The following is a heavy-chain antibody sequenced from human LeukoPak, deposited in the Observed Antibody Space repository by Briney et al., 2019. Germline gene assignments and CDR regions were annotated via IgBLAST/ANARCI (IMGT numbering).Heavy chain of an antibody. V-gene: IGHV4-59*01. CDR1: GGSISSYY. J-gene: IGHJ4*02. D-gene: IGHD3-10*01. CDR2: IYYSGST. Sequence: SETLSLTCTVSGGSISSYYWSWIRQPPGKGLEWIGYIYYSGSTNYNPSLKSRVTISVDTSKNQFSLKLSSVTAADTAVYYCAREVIGWGQGTLVTVSS. CDR3: AREVIG.